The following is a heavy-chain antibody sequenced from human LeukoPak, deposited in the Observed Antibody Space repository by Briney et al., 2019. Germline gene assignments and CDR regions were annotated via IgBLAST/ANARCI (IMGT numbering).Heavy chain of an antibody. CDR2: ISAYNGNT. CDR3: AGDVSPGIAVADYYFDY. V-gene: IGHV1-18*01. Sequence: ASVKVSCKASGYTFTSYGVSWVRQAPGHGLEWMGWISAYNGNTNYAQKLQGRVTMTTDTSTSTAYMELRSLRSDDTAVYYCAGDVSPGIAVADYYFDYWGQGTLVTVSS. CDR1: GYTFTSYG. J-gene: IGHJ4*02. D-gene: IGHD6-19*01.